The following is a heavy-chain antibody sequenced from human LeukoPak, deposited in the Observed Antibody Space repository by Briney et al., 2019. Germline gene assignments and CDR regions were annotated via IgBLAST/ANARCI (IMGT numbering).Heavy chain of an antibody. V-gene: IGHV3-23*01. CDR2: ISGSGGST. CDR1: GFTFSSYA. D-gene: IGHD3-16*01. Sequence: PGGPLRLSCAASGFTFSSYAMSWVRQAPGKGLEWVSAISGSGGSTYYADSVEGRFTISRDNSKNTVYLQMNSLRPEDTALYYCAKNFGDDLDIWGQGTMVVVSS. CDR3: AKNFGDDLDI. J-gene: IGHJ3*02.